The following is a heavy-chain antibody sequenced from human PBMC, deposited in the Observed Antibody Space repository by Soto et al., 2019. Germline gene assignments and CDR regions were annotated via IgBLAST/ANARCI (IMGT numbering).Heavy chain of an antibody. Sequence: SETLSLTCAVSGYSISSGYYWGWIRQPPGKGLEWIGSIYPSGSTYYNPSLKSRVTISVGTSKNQFSLKLSSVTAADTAVYYCARVIQLWTQLDYWGQGTLVTVSS. V-gene: IGHV4-38-2*01. CDR3: ARVIQLWTQLDY. CDR1: GYSISSGYY. CDR2: IYPSGST. J-gene: IGHJ4*02. D-gene: IGHD5-18*01.